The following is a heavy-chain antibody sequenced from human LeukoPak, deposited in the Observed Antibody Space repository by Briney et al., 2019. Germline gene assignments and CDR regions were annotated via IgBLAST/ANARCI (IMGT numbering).Heavy chain of an antibody. V-gene: IGHV3-48*01. D-gene: IGHD3-22*01. CDR2: ISSSGSPI. CDR3: ATGSGHYYDH. CDR1: GFTFSDYS. J-gene: IGHJ4*02. Sequence: GGSLRLSCAASGFTFSDYSFNWVRQAPGKGLEWVSYISSSGSPIYYADSLKGRFTISRDNAKNSLYLQMNSLRAEDTAVYYCATGSGHYYDHWGQGTLVTVSS.